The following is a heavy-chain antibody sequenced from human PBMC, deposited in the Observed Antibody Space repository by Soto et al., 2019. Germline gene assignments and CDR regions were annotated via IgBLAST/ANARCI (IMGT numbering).Heavy chain of an antibody. CDR1: GFTFDDYA. Sequence: EVQLVESGGGLVQPGRSLRLSCAASGFTFDDYAMHWVRQAPGKGLEWVSGISWNGGSIGYADSVKGRFTISRDNAKNSLYLQRNSLRAGDTALYYCAKGGQLLTGGGGYWGQGTLVTVSS. D-gene: IGHD2-2*01. V-gene: IGHV3-9*01. CDR3: AKGGQLLTGGGGY. J-gene: IGHJ4*02. CDR2: ISWNGGSI.